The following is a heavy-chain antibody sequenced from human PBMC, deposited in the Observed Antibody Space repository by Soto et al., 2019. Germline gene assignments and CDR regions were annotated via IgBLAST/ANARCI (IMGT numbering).Heavy chain of an antibody. CDR2: INHSGST. D-gene: IGHD6-19*01. CDR3: ARLAVAASRFYYYYGMDV. V-gene: IGHV4-34*01. Sequence: SETLSLTCAVYGGSFSCYYWSWIRQPPGKGLEWIGEINHSGSTNYNPSLKSRVTISVDTSKNQFSLKLSSVTVADTAVYYCARLAVAASRFYYYYGMDVWGQGTTVTVSS. CDR1: GGSFSCYY. J-gene: IGHJ6*02.